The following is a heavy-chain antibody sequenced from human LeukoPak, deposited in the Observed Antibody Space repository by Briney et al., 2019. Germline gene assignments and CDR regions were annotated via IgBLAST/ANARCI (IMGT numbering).Heavy chain of an antibody. CDR2: IYYSGST. Sequence: TLSLTCTVSGGSISSGGYYWSWIRQHPGKGLEWIGYIYYSGSTYYNPSLKSRVSISVDTSKNQFSLKLSSVTAADTAVYYCARAGGFFSPFGYWGQGTLVTVSS. D-gene: IGHD3-3*01. V-gene: IGHV4-31*03. J-gene: IGHJ4*02. CDR1: GGSISSGGYY. CDR3: ARAGGFFSPFGY.